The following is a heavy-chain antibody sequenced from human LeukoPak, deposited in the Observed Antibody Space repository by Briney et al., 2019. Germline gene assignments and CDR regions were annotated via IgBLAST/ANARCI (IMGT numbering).Heavy chain of an antibody. Sequence: PGGSLRLSCAVSGFTFSNYAMRWVRHAPGKWLEWVSGISGSGDSTYYADSVKGRFTISRDNSKNTLYLQMNSLRAEDTAVYYCARRSGIAVAGAFDYWGQGTLVTVSS. V-gene: IGHV3-23*01. CDR3: ARRSGIAVAGAFDY. J-gene: IGHJ4*02. CDR1: GFTFSNYA. CDR2: ISGSGDST. D-gene: IGHD6-19*01.